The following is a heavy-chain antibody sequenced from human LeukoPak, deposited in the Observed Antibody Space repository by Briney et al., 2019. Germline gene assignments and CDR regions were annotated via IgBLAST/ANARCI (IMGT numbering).Heavy chain of an antibody. V-gene: IGHV3-21*01. CDR2: ISSSSTYI. CDR1: GFTFSSYN. J-gene: IGHJ1*01. D-gene: IGHD6-13*01. Sequence: GGSLRLSCAASGFTFSSYNMNWVRQAPGKGLEWVSSISSSSTYIYYADSVKGRFTISRDNAKNSLYLQMNSLRAEDTAVYYCARDKLSGSWSHFQHWGQGTLVTVSS. CDR3: ARDKLSGSWSHFQH.